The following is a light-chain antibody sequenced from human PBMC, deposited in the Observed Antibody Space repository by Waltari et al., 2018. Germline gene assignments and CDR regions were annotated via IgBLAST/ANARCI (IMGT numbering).Light chain of an antibody. J-gene: IGLJ2*01. CDR1: SLRRYY. CDR2: GQS. Sequence: SSELTQDPTVSVALGQTVRITCQGESLRRYYPSWYQQRPGQAPILVFYGQSSRPSGIPDRFSGSISGNTASLTITGAQAEDEADYYCHSRDSSSTRFFGGGTRLTV. CDR3: HSRDSSSTRF. V-gene: IGLV3-19*01.